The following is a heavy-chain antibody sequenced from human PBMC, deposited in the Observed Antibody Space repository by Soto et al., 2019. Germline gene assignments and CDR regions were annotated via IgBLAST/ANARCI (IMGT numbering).Heavy chain of an antibody. J-gene: IGHJ4*02. CDR3: ARGVPYYVSGRFDY. D-gene: IGHD3-10*01. V-gene: IGHV1-2*04. Sequence: GASVKVSCKASGYTFTGYYMHWVRQAPGQGLEWMGWINPNSGGTNYAQKFQGWVTMTRDTSISTAYMELRSLRSYDTAVDNCARGVPYYVSGRFDYWGQGTLVTVSS. CDR1: GYTFTGYY. CDR2: INPNSGGT.